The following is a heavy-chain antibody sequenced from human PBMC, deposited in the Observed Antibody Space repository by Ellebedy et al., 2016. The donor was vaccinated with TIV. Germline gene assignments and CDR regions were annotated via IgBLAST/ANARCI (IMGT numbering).Heavy chain of an antibody. CDR3: ASFRGGYDYYYYYYMDV. V-gene: IGHV1-69*04. CDR2: IIPILGIA. CDR1: GGTFSSYA. Sequence: SVKVSXXASGGTFSSYAISWVRQAPGQGLEWMGRIIPILGIANYAQKFQGRVTITADKSTSTAYMELSSLRSEDTAVYYCASFRGGYDYYYYYYMDVWGKGTTVTVSS. J-gene: IGHJ6*03. D-gene: IGHD5-12*01.